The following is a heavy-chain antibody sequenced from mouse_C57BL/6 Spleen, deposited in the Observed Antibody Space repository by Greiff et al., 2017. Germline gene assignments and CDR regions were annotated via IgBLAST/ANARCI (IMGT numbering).Heavy chain of an antibody. J-gene: IGHJ2*01. V-gene: IGHV14-3*01. CDR2: IDPATGNT. CDR1: GFNIKNTY. Sequence: VQLQQSVAELVRPGASVQLSCTASGFNIKNTYMHWVKQRPEKGLEWIGRIDPATGNTKYAPKVQGKGTITADTSSNMAYLQLSSLTSADPAIYYCARSIYYGTPFDDWVQCTTLTVSS. CDR3: ARSIYYGTPFDD. D-gene: IGHD2-1*01.